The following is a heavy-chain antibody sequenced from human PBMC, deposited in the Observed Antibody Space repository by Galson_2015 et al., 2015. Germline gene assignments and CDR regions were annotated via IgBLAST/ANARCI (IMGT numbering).Heavy chain of an antibody. D-gene: IGHD6-19*01. CDR1: GFSLSTSGMC. J-gene: IGHJ4*02. Sequence: PALVNPTQTLTLPCTFSGFSLSTSGMCVSWIRQPPGKALEWLALIDWDDDKYYSTSLKTRLTISKDTSKNQVVLTMTNMDPVDTATYYCARIRRDSSGWYGLDYWGQGTLVTVSS. CDR2: IDWDDDK. V-gene: IGHV2-70*01. CDR3: ARIRRDSSGWYGLDY.